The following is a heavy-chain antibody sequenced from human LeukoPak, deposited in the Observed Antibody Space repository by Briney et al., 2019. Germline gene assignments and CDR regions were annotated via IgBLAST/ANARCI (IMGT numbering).Heavy chain of an antibody. J-gene: IGHJ6*02. CDR3: TRGPIHLWLYDGIGV. D-gene: IGHD5-18*01. V-gene: IGHV3-49*04. CDR2: IRSKAYRGTT. Sequence: GGSLRLSCTASGFTFGDHAMSWVRQAPGKGLEWVGFIRSKAYRGTTEYAASVKGRFTISRDDSTSIAYLQMNSLETEDTAVYYCTRGPIHLWLYDGIGVWGQGTTVIVSS. CDR1: GFTFGDHA.